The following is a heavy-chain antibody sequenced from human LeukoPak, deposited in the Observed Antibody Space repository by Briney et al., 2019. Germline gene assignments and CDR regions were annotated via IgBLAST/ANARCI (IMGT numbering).Heavy chain of an antibody. Sequence: ASVKVSCKASGYTFTSYYMHWVRQAPGQGLEWMGIINPSGGSTSYAQKFQGRVTMTRDTSTSTVYMELSSLRSEGTAVYYCARASDSSGYYAPQHYIDYWGQGTLVTVSS. J-gene: IGHJ4*02. CDR2: INPSGGST. V-gene: IGHV1-46*03. CDR3: ARASDSSGYYAPQHYIDY. D-gene: IGHD3-22*01. CDR1: GYTFTSYY.